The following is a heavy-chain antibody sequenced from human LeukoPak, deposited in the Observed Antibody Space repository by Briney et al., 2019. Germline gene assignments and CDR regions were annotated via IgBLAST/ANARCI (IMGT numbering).Heavy chain of an antibody. CDR2: IYHSGST. CDR1: GGSISSGGYS. Sequence: SETLSLTCAVSGGSISSGGYSWSWIRQPPGKGLEWIGYIYHSGSTYYNPSLKSRVTISVDTSRNQFSLKLNSVTAADTAVYYCASLAVAGLSEGYWGQGTLVTVSS. V-gene: IGHV4-30-2*01. J-gene: IGHJ4*02. D-gene: IGHD6-19*01. CDR3: ASLAVAGLSEGY.